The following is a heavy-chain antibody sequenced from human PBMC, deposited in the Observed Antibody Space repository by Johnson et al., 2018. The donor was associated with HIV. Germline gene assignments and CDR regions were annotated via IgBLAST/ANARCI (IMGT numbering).Heavy chain of an antibody. CDR3: ASIAARRVSAFDI. CDR1: GLTFSDFA. J-gene: IGHJ3*02. CDR2: IWYDGSNK. D-gene: IGHD6-6*01. Sequence: QVQLVESGGGVVQPGKSLRLSCAASGLTFSDFAMHWVRQAPGKGLEWVAVIWYDGSNKYYADSVKGRFTISRDNSKNTLYLQMNSLRAEDTAVYYCASIAARRVSAFDIWGQGTMVTVSS. V-gene: IGHV3-33*08.